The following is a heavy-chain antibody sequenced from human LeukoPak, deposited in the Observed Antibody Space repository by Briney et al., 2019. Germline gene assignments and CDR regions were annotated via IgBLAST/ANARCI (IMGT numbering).Heavy chain of an antibody. CDR3: ARDQQWYLDY. Sequence: GGSLRLSCAASGFTFSSYGMHWVRQAPGKGLEWVAVISYDGSNKGYADSVKGRFTLSRGNSKNTLYLQMNSLRAEDTAVYYCARDQQWYLDYWGQGTLVTVAS. CDR1: GFTFSSYG. V-gene: IGHV3-30*03. J-gene: IGHJ4*02. D-gene: IGHD6-19*01. CDR2: ISYDGSNK.